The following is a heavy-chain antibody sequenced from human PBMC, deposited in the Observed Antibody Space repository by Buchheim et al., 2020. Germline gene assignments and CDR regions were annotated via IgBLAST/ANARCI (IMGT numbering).Heavy chain of an antibody. CDR1: GFSFSSYW. D-gene: IGHD2-15*01. V-gene: IGHV3-74*01. J-gene: IGHJ4*02. Sequence: EVQLVESGGGLVQPGGSLRLSCAASGFSFSSYWMHWVRQAPGRGLVWVSRINSDGSSTTYADSVKGRFTISRDSAKNTLYLQMNSLRAEDTAVYYCARDRYCSAGSCYSGALDFWGQGTL. CDR2: INSDGSST. CDR3: ARDRYCSAGSCYSGALDF.